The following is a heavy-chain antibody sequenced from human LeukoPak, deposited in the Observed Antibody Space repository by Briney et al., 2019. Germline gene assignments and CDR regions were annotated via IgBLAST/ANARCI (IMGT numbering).Heavy chain of an antibody. CDR2: IYYSGST. V-gene: IGHV4-30-4*08. D-gene: IGHD3-22*01. CDR1: GGSISSYY. Sequence: SETLSLTCTVSGGSISSYYWSWIRQPPGKGLEWIGYIYYSGSTYYNPSLKSRVTISVDTSKNQFSLKLSSVTAADTAVYYCARDGNYDSSGTPNYFDYWGQGTLVTVSS. J-gene: IGHJ4*02. CDR3: ARDGNYDSSGTPNYFDY.